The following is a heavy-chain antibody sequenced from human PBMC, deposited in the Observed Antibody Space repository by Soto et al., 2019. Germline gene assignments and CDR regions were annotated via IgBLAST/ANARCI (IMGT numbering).Heavy chain of an antibody. J-gene: IGHJ4*02. V-gene: IGHV3-7*04. D-gene: IGHD3-10*01. CDR2: IKQDGSEK. Sequence: EVQLVESGGGLVQPGGSLRLSCAASGFTFSSYWMSWVRQAPGKGLEWVANIKQDGSEKYYVDSVKGRFTISRDNAKNSLYLQMNSLRAEDTAVYYCARDGMVRGVITNLWGQGTLVTVSS. CDR1: GFTFSSYW. CDR3: ARDGMVRGVITNL.